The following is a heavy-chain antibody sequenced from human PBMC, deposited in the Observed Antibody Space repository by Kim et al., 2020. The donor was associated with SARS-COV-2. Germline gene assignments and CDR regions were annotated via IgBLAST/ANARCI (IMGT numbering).Heavy chain of an antibody. CDR2: ISGSGGNT. CDR1: GFTFNSYA. D-gene: IGHD1-7*01. CDR3: AKGRGGRRNYSLRIYSFDY. V-gene: IGHV3-23*01. Sequence: GGSLRLSCAASGFTFNSYAMSWVRQAPGKGLEWVSGISGSGGNTYYADSVKGRFTISRDNSKNTLYLQMNSPRAEDTAVYYCAKGRGGRRNYSLRIYSFDYWGQGTLVTVSS. J-gene: IGHJ4*02.